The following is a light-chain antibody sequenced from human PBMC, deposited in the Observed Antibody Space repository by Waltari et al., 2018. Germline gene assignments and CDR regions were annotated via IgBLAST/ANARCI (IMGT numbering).Light chain of an antibody. CDR2: EVY. J-gene: IGLJ2*01. V-gene: IGLV2-8*01. Sequence: QSALTQPHSAAGSPGPPVPHSSTGTSSVVGGDNSASWYQQHPGTAPRLMIYEVYKRPSGVPDRFSGSKSGNTASLTVSGLQADDEADYYCSSYAGRDILVFGGGTRLTVL. CDR3: SSYAGRDILV. CDR1: SSVVGGDNS.